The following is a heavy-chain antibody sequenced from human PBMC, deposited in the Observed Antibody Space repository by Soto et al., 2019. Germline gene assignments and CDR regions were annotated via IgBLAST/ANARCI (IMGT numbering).Heavy chain of an antibody. J-gene: IGHJ4*02. Sequence: QLQLQESGSGLVKPSQTLSLTCAVSGGSISSGGYSWSWIRQPPGKGLEWIGYIYHSGSTYYNPSLKSRVTISVDRSKNQFSLKLSSVTAADTAVYYCARVRAGGADGCSGGSCYSYYFDYWGQGTLVTVSS. V-gene: IGHV4-30-2*01. CDR1: GGSISSGGYS. CDR3: ARVRAGGADGCSGGSCYSYYFDY. CDR2: IYHSGST. D-gene: IGHD2-15*01.